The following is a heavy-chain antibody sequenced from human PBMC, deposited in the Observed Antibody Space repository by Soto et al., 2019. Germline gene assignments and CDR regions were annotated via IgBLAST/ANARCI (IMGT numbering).Heavy chain of an antibody. Sequence: SETLSLTCTVSGGSISNYYWNWIRQSPGEGLEWIGYIYSSGSTHYNPSLQNRVTISIDTSKNQVSLNVNSVTAADTAVYYCARDHPHSYGVYYFDYWGQGTPVTVSS. CDR2: IYSSGST. CDR3: ARDHPHSYGVYYFDY. J-gene: IGHJ4*02. D-gene: IGHD5-18*01. V-gene: IGHV4-59*01. CDR1: GGSISNYY.